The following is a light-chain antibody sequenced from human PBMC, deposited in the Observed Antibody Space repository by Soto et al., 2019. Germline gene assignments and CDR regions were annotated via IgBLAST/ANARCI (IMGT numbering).Light chain of an antibody. Sequence: DIQLTQSPSSLSASVGARVTSTCRASQSISSYFNWYPQKPGKAPKLLIYAASSLQSGVPSRVSGSVSGTDFTLTISSLQPEDFATYYCQQSYSTHRTFVKGTKVEIK. CDR2: AAS. J-gene: IGKJ1*01. V-gene: IGKV1-39*01. CDR3: QQSYSTHRT. CDR1: QSISSY.